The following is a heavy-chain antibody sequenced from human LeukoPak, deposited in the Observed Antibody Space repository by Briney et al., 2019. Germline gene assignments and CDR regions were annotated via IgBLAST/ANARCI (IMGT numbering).Heavy chain of an antibody. CDR2: IMPIFGIA. D-gene: IGHD3-9*01. CDR3: ARDLPYYDILTGSGVFDY. V-gene: IGHV1-69*04. Sequence: GASVKVSCKASGGTFSSYAISWVRQAPGQGLEWMGRIMPIFGIANYAQKFQGRVTITADKSTSTAYMELSSLRSEDTAVYYCARDLPYYDILTGSGVFDYWGQGTLVTVSS. CDR1: GGTFSSYA. J-gene: IGHJ4*02.